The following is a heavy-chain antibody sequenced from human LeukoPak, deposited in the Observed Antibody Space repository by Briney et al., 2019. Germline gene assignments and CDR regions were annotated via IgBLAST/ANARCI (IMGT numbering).Heavy chain of an antibody. V-gene: IGHV3-9*01. Sequence: PGGSLRLSCAAFGFTFDDFAMSWVRQAPGKGLEWVSVISRNSGTIRYVDSVKGRFTISRDNARDSLYLEVNSLRIEDTALYYCAKGDPFDNWGQGTLVTVSS. CDR2: ISRNSGTI. CDR3: AKGDPFDN. CDR1: GFTFDDFA. J-gene: IGHJ4*02.